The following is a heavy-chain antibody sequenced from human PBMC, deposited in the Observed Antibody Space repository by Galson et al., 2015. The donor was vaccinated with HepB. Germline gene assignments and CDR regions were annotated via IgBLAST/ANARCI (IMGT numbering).Heavy chain of an antibody. V-gene: IGHV3-21*01. CDR1: GFTFSSYS. J-gene: IGHJ6*03. CDR3: ARGGEERYYDILTGYYTGYYYYYMDV. CDR2: ISSSSSYI. Sequence: SLRLSCAASGFTFSSYSMNWVRQAPGKGLEWVSSISSSSSYIYYADSVKGRFTISRDNAKNSLYLQMNSLRAEDTAVYYCARGGEERYYDILTGYYTGYYYYYMDVWGKGTTVTVSS. D-gene: IGHD3-9*01.